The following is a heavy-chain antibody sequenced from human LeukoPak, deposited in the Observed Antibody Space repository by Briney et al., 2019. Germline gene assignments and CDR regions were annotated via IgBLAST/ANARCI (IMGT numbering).Heavy chain of an antibody. Sequence: PSETLSLTCAVYGGSFSGYYWSWIRQPPGKGLEWIGEINHSGSTNYNPSLKSRVTISVDTSKNQFSLKLSSVTAADTAVYYCARETEYYDSLDYYYYYMDVWGKGTTVTVSS. CDR3: ARETEYYDSLDYYYYYMDV. CDR2: INHSGST. CDR1: GGSFSGYY. D-gene: IGHD3-22*01. V-gene: IGHV4-34*01. J-gene: IGHJ6*03.